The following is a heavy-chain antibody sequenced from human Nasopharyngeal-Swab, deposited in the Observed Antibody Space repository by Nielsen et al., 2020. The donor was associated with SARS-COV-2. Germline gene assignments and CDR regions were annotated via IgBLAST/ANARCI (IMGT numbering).Heavy chain of an antibody. J-gene: IGHJ4*02. D-gene: IGHD1-26*01. CDR2: ISYDGSNK. CDR1: GFTFSSYA. CDR3: ARDESGSSSFDY. V-gene: IGHV3-30-3*01. Sequence: GESLKIYCAASGFTFSSYAMHWVRQAPGKGLEWVAVISYDGSNKYYADSVKGRFTISRDNSKNTLYLQMNSLRAEDTAVYYCARDESGSSSFDYWGQGTLVTVSS.